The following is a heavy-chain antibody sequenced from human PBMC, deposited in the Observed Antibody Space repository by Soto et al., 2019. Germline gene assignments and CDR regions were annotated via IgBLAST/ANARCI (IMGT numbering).Heavy chain of an antibody. J-gene: IGHJ6*02. V-gene: IGHV4-34*01. CDR3: ARGGGSFSTAGNWYYYGMDV. CDR1: GWSFSAYY. CDR2: INHSGST. D-gene: IGHD2-15*01. Sequence: TXTLTSPDGGWSFSAYYWSLIRQPPGKGLEWIGEINHSGSTNYNPSLKSRVTISVDTSKNQFSLKLSSVTAADTAVYYCARGGGSFSTAGNWYYYGMDVCGQRTTVTVSS.